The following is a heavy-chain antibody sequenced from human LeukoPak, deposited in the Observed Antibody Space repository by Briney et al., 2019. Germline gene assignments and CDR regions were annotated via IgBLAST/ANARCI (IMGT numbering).Heavy chain of an antibody. Sequence: GGSLRLSCAASGFTFSSYAMSWVRQAPGKGLEWVSAISGSGGSTYYADSVKGRFTISRDNSKNTLYLQMNSLRAEDTAVYYCARRTYYDILTGYYARYYYYGMDVWGQGTTVTVSS. CDR1: GFTFSSYA. CDR2: ISGSGGST. D-gene: IGHD3-9*01. V-gene: IGHV3-23*01. CDR3: ARRTYYDILTGYYARYYYYGMDV. J-gene: IGHJ6*02.